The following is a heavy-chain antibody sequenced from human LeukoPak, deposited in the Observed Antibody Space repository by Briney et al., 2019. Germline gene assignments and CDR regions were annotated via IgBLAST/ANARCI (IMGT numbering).Heavy chain of an antibody. CDR2: IYPGDSDT. V-gene: IGHV5-51*01. CDR1: RYSFTSYW. J-gene: IGHJ3*02. Sequence: GESLQISCKGSRYSFTSYWIGWVRQMPGKGLEWMGIIYPGDSDTRYSPSFQGQVTISADKSISTAYLQWSSLKASDTAMYYCARQQNYYDSSGYTYAFDIWGQGTMVTVSS. D-gene: IGHD3-22*01. CDR3: ARQQNYYDSSGYTYAFDI.